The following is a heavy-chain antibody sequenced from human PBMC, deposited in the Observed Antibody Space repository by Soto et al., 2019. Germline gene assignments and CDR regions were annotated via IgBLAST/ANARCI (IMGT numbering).Heavy chain of an antibody. Sequence: SVKVSCKASGGTFSSYAISWVRQAPGQGLEWMGGIIPIFGTANYAQKFQGRVTITADESTSTAYMELSSLRSEDTAVYYCARESGYYDILTGYYKPYYYYGMDVWGQGTTVTVSS. D-gene: IGHD3-9*01. V-gene: IGHV1-69*13. J-gene: IGHJ6*02. CDR1: GGTFSSYA. CDR3: ARESGYYDILTGYYKPYYYYGMDV. CDR2: IIPIFGTA.